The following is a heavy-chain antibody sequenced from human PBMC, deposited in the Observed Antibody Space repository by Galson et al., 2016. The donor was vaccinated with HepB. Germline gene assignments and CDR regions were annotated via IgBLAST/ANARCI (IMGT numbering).Heavy chain of an antibody. J-gene: IGHJ4*02. CDR1: GFIVSDNY. Sequence: SLRLSCAASGFIVSDNYMAWVRQAPGKGLEWISTIYAGGGTYYADFLKGRFTISRDNSKNTLYLQMYSLRAEDTALYYWAREGPSGSYYFWGQGTLVTVSA. D-gene: IGHD1-26*01. V-gene: IGHV3-66*01. CDR3: AREGPSGSYYF. CDR2: IYAGGGT.